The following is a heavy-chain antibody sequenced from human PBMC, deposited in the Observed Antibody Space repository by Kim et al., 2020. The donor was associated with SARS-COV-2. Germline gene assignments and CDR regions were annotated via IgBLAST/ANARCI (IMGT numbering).Heavy chain of an antibody. CDR1: EFVFNSYT. Sequence: GGSLRLSCEGSEFVFNSYTMSWVRQAPGKGLEWIASITDSGAYKSYADSVRGRFSISRDNAKNSVFLQLDSLRVEDTAIYYCARVPYYYDSSGYSRALGYFDHWGQGALVTGSP. V-gene: IGHV3-21*01. J-gene: IGHJ4*02. CDR2: ITDSGAYK. CDR3: ARVPYYYDSSGYSRALGYFDH. D-gene: IGHD3-22*01.